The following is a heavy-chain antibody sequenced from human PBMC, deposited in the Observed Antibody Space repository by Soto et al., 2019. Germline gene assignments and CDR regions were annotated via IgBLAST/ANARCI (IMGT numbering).Heavy chain of an antibody. Sequence: QLQLQESGPGLVKPSETLSLTCTVSGGSISSSSYYWGWIHQPPGKGLEWIGSIYYSGSIYYNPSLKSRVTVSVDTSKNQLSLKLSSVTAADTAVYYCASSTVTAAEDFQHWGQGTLVTVSS. D-gene: IGHD4-17*01. J-gene: IGHJ1*01. V-gene: IGHV4-39*01. CDR1: GGSISSSSYY. CDR2: IYYSGSI. CDR3: ASSTVTAAEDFQH.